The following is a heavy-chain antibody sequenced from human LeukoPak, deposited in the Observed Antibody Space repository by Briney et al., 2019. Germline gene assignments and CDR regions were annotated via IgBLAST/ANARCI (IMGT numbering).Heavy chain of an antibody. CDR2: INFYNGNI. CDR1: GYTFTSYG. Sequence: ASVKVSCKASGYTFTSYGISWVRQAPGQGLEWMGWINFYNGNIDYAQKFQGRVTITRDTSASTAYMELSSLRSEDMAVYYCARDTVSRSSGWYSATGFDPWGQGTLVTVSS. CDR3: ARDTVSRSSGWYSATGFDP. V-gene: IGHV1-18*03. D-gene: IGHD6-19*01. J-gene: IGHJ5*02.